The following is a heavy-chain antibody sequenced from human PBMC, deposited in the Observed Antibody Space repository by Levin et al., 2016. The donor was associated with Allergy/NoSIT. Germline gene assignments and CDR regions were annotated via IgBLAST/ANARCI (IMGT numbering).Heavy chain of an antibody. CDR1: GVFISSSSYY. V-gene: IGHV4-39*07. CDR3: ARVLRYVGANDY. D-gene: IGHD1-26*01. Sequence: SETLSLTCTVSGVFISSSSYYWGWIRQPPGKGLEWIGSIYYSGTTYYNPSLKSRVTISVDTSKNQFSLKLSSVTAADTAVYYCARVLRYVGANDYWGQGTLVTVSS. J-gene: IGHJ4*02. CDR2: IYYSGTT.